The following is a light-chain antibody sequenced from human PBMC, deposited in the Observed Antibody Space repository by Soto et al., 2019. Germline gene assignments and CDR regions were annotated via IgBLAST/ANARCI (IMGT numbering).Light chain of an antibody. J-gene: IGLJ2*01. CDR1: TGAVTSGYY. Sequence: VVTKEPSLTVSPGGTVTLTCASSTGAVTSGYYPNWFQQKPGQAPRALIYSTSNKYSWTPARFSGSLLGGKAALTLSGVQPEDEAEYYCLLYYGGQLGVFGGGTKLTVL. CDR2: STS. CDR3: LLYYGGQLGV. V-gene: IGLV7-43*01.